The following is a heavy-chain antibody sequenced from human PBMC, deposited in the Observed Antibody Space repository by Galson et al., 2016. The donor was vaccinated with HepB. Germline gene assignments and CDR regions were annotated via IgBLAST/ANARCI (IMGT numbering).Heavy chain of an antibody. Sequence: SVKVSCKASGYTFTTYALHWVRQAPGQRLEWMGWINPGNGNTKYSQKFQGRVTFTSDTSASTAYMEVSSLTSEDTAVYYCASLPGHFWGGFPARHLDVWGQGTTVTVSS. CDR3: ASLPGHFWGGFPARHLDV. CDR2: INPGNGNT. CDR1: GYTFTTYA. V-gene: IGHV1-3*01. J-gene: IGHJ6*02. D-gene: IGHD3-3*02.